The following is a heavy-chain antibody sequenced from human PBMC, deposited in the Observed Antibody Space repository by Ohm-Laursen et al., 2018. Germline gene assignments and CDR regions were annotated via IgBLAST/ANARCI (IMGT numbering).Heavy chain of an antibody. D-gene: IGHD3-3*02. CDR3: TKGSYISSFEGVH. Sequence: GSLRLSCAASGFTFSNYAMSWVRQAPGKGLEWVSGINGNGDHTFYADSVKGRFTISRDNSKNSLYLQMNSLRPEDTALYYCTKGSYISSFEGVHWGQGTLVTVSS. V-gene: IGHV3-23*01. CDR2: INGNGDHT. J-gene: IGHJ4*02. CDR1: GFTFSNYA.